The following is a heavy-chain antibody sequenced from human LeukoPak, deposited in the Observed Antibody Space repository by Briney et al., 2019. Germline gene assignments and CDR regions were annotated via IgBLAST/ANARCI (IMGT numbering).Heavy chain of an antibody. V-gene: IGHV3-7*01. CDR1: GFTFSSYW. Sequence: PGGSLRLSCAASGFTFSSYWMSWVRQAPEKGLEWVANIKQDESEKYYVDSVKGRFTISRDNAKNSLYLQMNSLRAEDTAVYYCARDSHDYGFALDYWGQGTLATVSS. J-gene: IGHJ4*02. D-gene: IGHD4-17*01. CDR3: ARDSHDYGFALDY. CDR2: IKQDESEK.